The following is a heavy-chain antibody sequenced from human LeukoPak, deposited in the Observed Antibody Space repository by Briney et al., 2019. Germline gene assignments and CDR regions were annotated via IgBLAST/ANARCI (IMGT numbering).Heavy chain of an antibody. CDR3: ARAPRDSSSSNYMRRFDY. V-gene: IGHV4-38-2*01. Sequence: PSQTLSLTCAVSGYSISSDNYWVWIRQPPGQGLEWTGGIYHSGSTYYNPSLKSRVTMSVDTSKNQFSLKLSSVTAADTAVYYCARAPRDSSSSNYMRRFDYWGQGTLVTVSS. J-gene: IGHJ4*02. CDR1: GYSISSDNY. D-gene: IGHD3-22*01. CDR2: IYHSGST.